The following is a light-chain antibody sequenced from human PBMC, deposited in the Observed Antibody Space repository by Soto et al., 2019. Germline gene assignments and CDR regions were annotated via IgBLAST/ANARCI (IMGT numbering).Light chain of an antibody. J-gene: IGKJ3*01. V-gene: IGKV3-20*01. CDR3: QQYGNSPFT. CDR2: GAS. CDR1: QSVNNNF. Sequence: EIVLTQSPGTLSLSPGERATLSCRASQSVNNNFLAWYQQSPGQAPRLLVYGASFRATGIPDRFSGSGSETDFTLTISRLEPEDFAVYYCQQYGNSPFTFGPGTKVDIK.